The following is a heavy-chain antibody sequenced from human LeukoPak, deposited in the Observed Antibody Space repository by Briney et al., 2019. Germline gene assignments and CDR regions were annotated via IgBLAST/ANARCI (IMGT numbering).Heavy chain of an antibody. V-gene: IGHV3-21*01. CDR3: ARAHGITGTAASE. J-gene: IGHJ4*02. CDR1: GFTFSSYS. D-gene: IGHD1-20*01. Sequence: PGGSLRLSCAASGFTFSSYSMNWVRQAPGKGLEWVSSISSSSSYIYYTDSVRGRFTISRDNAKNSLYLQMNSLRVEDTAVYYCARAHGITGTAASEWAQGTLVTVSS. CDR2: ISSSSSYI.